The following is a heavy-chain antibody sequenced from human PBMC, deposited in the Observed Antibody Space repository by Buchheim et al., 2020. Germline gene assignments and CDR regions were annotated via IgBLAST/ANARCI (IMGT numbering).Heavy chain of an antibody. D-gene: IGHD3-22*01. V-gene: IGHV3-30*03. CDR3: ARGYYYDSSGYYTFSYYFDY. CDR2: ISYDGSNK. J-gene: IGHJ4*02. Sequence: QVQLVESGGGVVQPGRSLRLSCAASGFTFSSYGMHWVRQAPGKGLEWVAVISYDGSNKYYADSVKGRFTISRDNSKNTPYLQMNSLRAEDTAVYYCARGYYYDSSGYYTFSYYFDYWGQGTL. CDR1: GFTFSSYG.